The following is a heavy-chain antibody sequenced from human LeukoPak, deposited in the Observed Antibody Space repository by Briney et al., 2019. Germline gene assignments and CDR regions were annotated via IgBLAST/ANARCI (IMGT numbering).Heavy chain of an antibody. CDR3: ARDYSSGWPHDAFDI. Sequence: GASVKVSCKASGGTFSSYAISWVRQAPGQGLEWMGGIIPIFGTANYAQKFQGRVTITADESTSTAYMELSSLRSEDTAVYYCARDYSSGWPHDAFDIWGQGTMVTVSS. D-gene: IGHD6-19*01. CDR2: IIPIFGTA. J-gene: IGHJ3*02. V-gene: IGHV1-69*13. CDR1: GGTFSSYA.